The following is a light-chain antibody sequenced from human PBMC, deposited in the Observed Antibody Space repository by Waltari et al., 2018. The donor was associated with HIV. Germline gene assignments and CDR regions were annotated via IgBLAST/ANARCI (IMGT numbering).Light chain of an antibody. V-gene: IGLV2-11*01. J-gene: IGLJ3*02. Sequence: QSALTQPRSVSGSPGLSVTISCTGPSRDVGEYTYASWYQRLPGKAPKLIIYDVTKRPSGVPDRFSGSKSGNTASLSISGLQADDEADYYCCSYGGTHSSPSVFGGGTRLTVL. CDR1: SRDVGEYTY. CDR3: CSYGGTHSSPSV. CDR2: DVT.